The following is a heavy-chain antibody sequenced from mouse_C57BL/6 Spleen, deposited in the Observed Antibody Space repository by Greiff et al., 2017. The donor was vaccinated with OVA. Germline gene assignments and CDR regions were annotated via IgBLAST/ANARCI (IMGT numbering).Heavy chain of an antibody. CDR2: IYPGDGDT. CDR3: ARSFYDGYLTYAMDY. V-gene: IGHV1-82*01. D-gene: IGHD2-3*01. Sequence: VQLQQSGPELVKPGASVKISCKASGYAFSSSWMNWVKQRPGKGLEWIGRIYPGDGDTNYNGKFKGKATLTADKSSSTAYMQLSSLTSEDSAVYFCARSFYDGYLTYAMDYWGQGTSVTVSS. J-gene: IGHJ4*01. CDR1: GYAFSSSW.